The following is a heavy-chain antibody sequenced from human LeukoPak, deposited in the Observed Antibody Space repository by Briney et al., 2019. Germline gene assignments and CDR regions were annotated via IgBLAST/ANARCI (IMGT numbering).Heavy chain of an antibody. CDR3: ASLGGYVDY. J-gene: IGHJ4*02. D-gene: IGHD3-16*01. V-gene: IGHV3-7*01. CDR1: GFTFSSHW. CDR2: IKKDGSEK. Sequence: GGSLRLSCAASGFTFSSHWMSWVRQAPGKGLEWVANIKKDGSEKYYVDSVKGRFTTSRDNAKNSLYLQMNNLRAEDTAVYYCASLGGYVDYWGQGTLVTVSS.